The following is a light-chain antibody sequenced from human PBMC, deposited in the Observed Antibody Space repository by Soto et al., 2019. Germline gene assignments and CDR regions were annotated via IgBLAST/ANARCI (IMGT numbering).Light chain of an antibody. CDR1: SSDIGGYHY. CDR3: SSYTSSSSVI. CDR2: DVS. Sequence: QSALTQPASVSGSPGQSITISCTGTSSDIGGYHYVSWYQLHPGKSPKLMIYDVSIRPSGVSNRFSGSKSGNTASQTISGLKDDDDTEYYCSSYTSSSSVIFGGGTKLNAL. J-gene: IGLJ2*01. V-gene: IGLV2-14*03.